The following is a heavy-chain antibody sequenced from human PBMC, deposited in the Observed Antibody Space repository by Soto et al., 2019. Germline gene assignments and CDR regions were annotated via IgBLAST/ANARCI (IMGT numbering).Heavy chain of an antibody. Sequence: GWSLRLSCISSGFTFRTYTMNWVRQAPGKGLEWVSGIRGFSPYTFYAESVKGRFTISRDNAKNSLYLQMNSLRAEDTAVYYCARDRGYDAHDYYYNAMDVWGQGTTVTVS. V-gene: IGHV3-21*01. CDR2: IRGFSPYT. CDR3: ARDRGYDAHDYYYNAMDV. D-gene: IGHD2-15*01. J-gene: IGHJ6*02. CDR1: GFTFRTYT.